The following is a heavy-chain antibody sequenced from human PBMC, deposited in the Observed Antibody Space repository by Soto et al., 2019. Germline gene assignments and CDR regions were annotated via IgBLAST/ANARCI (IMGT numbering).Heavy chain of an antibody. CDR3: ASTSYCNGSSSYSRHYYGMDV. Sequence: QVRLVQSGAEVKKPGSSVKVSCKVSGGTFSKYSLSWVRQTPGQGLEWMGGITPFVDTSNYAQRFLGRVTITGNNSTNTPFLEVRGLKPEDPALYFCASTSYCNGSSSYSRHYYGMDVWGQGTTVTVSS. V-gene: IGHV1-69*06. J-gene: IGHJ6*02. CDR2: ITPFVDTS. CDR1: GGTFSKYS. D-gene: IGHD2-15*01.